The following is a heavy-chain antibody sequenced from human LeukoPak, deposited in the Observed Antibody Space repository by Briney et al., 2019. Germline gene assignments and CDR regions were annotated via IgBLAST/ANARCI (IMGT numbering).Heavy chain of an antibody. Sequence: ASVKVSCKASGYTFTSYDINWVRQAPGQGLEWMGWMNPNSGNTGYAQKFQGRVTMTRNTSISTAYMELSSLRSEDTAVYYCARVHPGIQLWPRIDYWGQGTLVTVSS. J-gene: IGHJ4*02. CDR1: GYTFTSYD. CDR2: MNPNSGNT. V-gene: IGHV1-8*01. CDR3: ARVHPGIQLWPRIDY. D-gene: IGHD5-18*01.